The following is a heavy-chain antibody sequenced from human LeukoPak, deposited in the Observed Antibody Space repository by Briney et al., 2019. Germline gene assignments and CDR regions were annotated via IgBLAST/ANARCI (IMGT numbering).Heavy chain of an antibody. Sequence: GGSLRLSCAASGFTFSSYGMHWVRQAPGKGLEWVAVISYDGSNKYYADSVKGRFTLSRDNFKNTLYLQMNSLRAEDTAVYYCAKDQVRGDIVVVPAAPDDYWGQGTLVTVSS. D-gene: IGHD2-2*01. J-gene: IGHJ4*02. CDR2: ISYDGSNK. CDR3: AKDQVRGDIVVVPAAPDDY. V-gene: IGHV3-30*18. CDR1: GFTFSSYG.